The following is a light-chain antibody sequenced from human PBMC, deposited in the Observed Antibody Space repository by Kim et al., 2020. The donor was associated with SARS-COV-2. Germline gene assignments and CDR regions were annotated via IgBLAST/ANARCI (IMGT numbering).Light chain of an antibody. Sequence: ASLGDTVTITCRASQGIHNFLAGFQQTPGKAPKSLIYASSTLASGVPSMFSGFPSGTDFTLTISGLQHEDFANYYCQQYYDYPITFGQGTRLEIK. CDR1: QGIHNF. J-gene: IGKJ5*01. V-gene: IGKV1-16*01. CDR3: QQYYDYPIT. CDR2: ASS.